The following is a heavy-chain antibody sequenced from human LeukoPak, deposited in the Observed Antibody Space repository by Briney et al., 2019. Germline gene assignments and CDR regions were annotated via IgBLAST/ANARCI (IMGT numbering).Heavy chain of an antibody. V-gene: IGHV3-11*06. Sequence: GGSLRLSCAASGLIFSDYYMSWLRQAPGRGLEWVSYISSSSSYTNYADSVKGRFTISRDNAKNSLFLQMNSLRAEDTAVYYCAKFNEYTYGSNFDYWGQGTLVTVSS. J-gene: IGHJ4*02. CDR3: AKFNEYTYGSNFDY. CDR2: ISSSSSYT. CDR1: GLIFSDYY. D-gene: IGHD5-18*01.